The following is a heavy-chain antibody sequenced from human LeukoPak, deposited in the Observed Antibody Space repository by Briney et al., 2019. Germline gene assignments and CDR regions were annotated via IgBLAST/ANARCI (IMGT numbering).Heavy chain of an antibody. CDR2: INPNSGGT. CDR1: GYTFTGYY. J-gene: IGHJ4*02. V-gene: IGHV1-2*02. Sequence: ASVKVSCKASGYTFTGYYMHWVRQAPGRGLEWMGWINPNSGGTNYAQKFQGRVTMTRDTSISTAYMELSRLRSDDTAVYYCARGPLEGISLSLYWGQGTLVTVSS. CDR3: ARGPLEGISLSLY. D-gene: IGHD6-13*01.